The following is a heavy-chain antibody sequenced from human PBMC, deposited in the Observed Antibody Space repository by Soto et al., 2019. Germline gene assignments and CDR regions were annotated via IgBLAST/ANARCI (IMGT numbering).Heavy chain of an antibody. CDR2: IKQDGSEK. J-gene: IGHJ4*02. D-gene: IGHD3-22*01. CDR1: GFSSGSYW. CDR3: ARDGRYYYDSSGHFDY. V-gene: IGHV3-7*05. Sequence: GGSLRLSCAASGFSSGSYWMNWVRQAPGKGLQWVANIKQDGSEKYYVDSVKGRFTISRDNVKNSLYLQMNSLRVEDTAVYYCARDGRYYYDSSGHFDYWGQGTLVTVSS.